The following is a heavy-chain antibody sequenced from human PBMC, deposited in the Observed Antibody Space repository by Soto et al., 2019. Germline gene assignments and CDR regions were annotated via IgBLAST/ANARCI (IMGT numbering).Heavy chain of an antibody. CDR1: GGTFSSYA. CDR2: IIPIFGTA. V-gene: IGHV1-69*06. D-gene: IGHD5-12*01. J-gene: IGHJ5*02. Sequence: SVKVSCKASGGTFSSYAISWVRQAPGQGLEWMGGIIPIFGTANYAQKFQGRVTITADKSTSTAYMELSSLRSEDTAVYYCATPGGMDIVATTIENRFDPWGQGILVTVSS. CDR3: ATPGGMDIVATTIENRFDP.